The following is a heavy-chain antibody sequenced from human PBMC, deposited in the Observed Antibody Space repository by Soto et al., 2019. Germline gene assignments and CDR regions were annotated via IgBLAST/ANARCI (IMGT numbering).Heavy chain of an antibody. V-gene: IGHV3-23*01. Sequence: GGSLRLSCGASGFTFGSYAMSWVRQAPGKGLEWVSKITGSGDSTHYEDSVKGRFTVSRDNSKNTLYLQMNSLRAEDTAVYNCAKEPVGPDWYFDLWGRGTLVTVSS. J-gene: IGHJ2*01. CDR1: GFTFGSYA. CDR3: AKEPVGPDWYFDL. CDR2: ITGSGDST.